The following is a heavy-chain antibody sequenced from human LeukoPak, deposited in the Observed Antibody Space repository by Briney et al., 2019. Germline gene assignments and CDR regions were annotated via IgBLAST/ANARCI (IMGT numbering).Heavy chain of an antibody. V-gene: IGHV3-23*01. CDR3: AKDRPNGMDV. J-gene: IGHJ6*02. CDR2: INGLGDGT. D-gene: IGHD6-6*01. Sequence: GSLRLSCAASGFSFRSYAMSWVRQAPGKGLEWVSGINGLGDGTYYADSVKGRFAISRDNSKSTLYLQMNSLRAEDTAVFYCAKDRPNGMDVWGQGTTVTVSS. CDR1: GFSFRSYA.